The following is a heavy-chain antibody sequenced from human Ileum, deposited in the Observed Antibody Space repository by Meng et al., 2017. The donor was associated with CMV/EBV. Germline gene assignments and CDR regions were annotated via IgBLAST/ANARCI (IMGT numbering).Heavy chain of an antibody. D-gene: IGHD3-22*01. CDR3: VRASITMIDY. CDR2: ITYRGTT. Sequence: LHLQESGPGVVTTSENISLTCTVSGESLCSGDYFWGWIRQPPKGLEWVASITYRGTTYYNPSLKSRVTMSVDTSKNQFSLKLNSVTAADTAVYYCVRASITMIDYWGQGTLDTVSS. J-gene: IGHJ4*02. V-gene: IGHV4-39*07. CDR1: GESLCSGDYF.